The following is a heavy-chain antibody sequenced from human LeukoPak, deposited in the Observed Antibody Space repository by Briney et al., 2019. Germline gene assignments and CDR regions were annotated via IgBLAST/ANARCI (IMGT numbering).Heavy chain of an antibody. CDR3: ATVSSSGYYGGFDY. CDR1: GYTLTELS. V-gene: IGHV1-24*01. CDR2: FDPEDGET. D-gene: IGHD3-22*01. Sequence: ASVKVSCKVSGYTLTELSMHWVRQAPGKGLEWMGGFDPEDGETIYAQKFQGRVTMTEDTSTDTAYMELSSLRSEDTAVYYCATVSSSGYYGGFDYWGQGTLVTVSS. J-gene: IGHJ4*02.